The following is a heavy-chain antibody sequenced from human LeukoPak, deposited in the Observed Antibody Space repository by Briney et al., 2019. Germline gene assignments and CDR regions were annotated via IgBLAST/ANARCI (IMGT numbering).Heavy chain of an antibody. CDR3: AISGYPPSYFDY. J-gene: IGHJ4*02. D-gene: IGHD3-22*01. Sequence: SETLSLTCTVSGGSISSSSYYWGWIRQPPGKGLEWIGEINHSGSTNYNPSLKSRVTISVDTTKNQFSLKLSSVTAADTAVYYCAISGYPPSYFDYWGQGTLVTVSS. CDR2: INHSGST. CDR1: GGSISSSSYY. V-gene: IGHV4-39*07.